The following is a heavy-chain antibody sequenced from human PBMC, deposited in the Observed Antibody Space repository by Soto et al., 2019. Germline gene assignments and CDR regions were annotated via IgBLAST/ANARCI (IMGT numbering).Heavy chain of an antibody. V-gene: IGHV1-69*06. D-gene: IGHD3-3*01. CDR2: IIPIFGTA. J-gene: IGHJ6*02. CDR3: ATPTERGTTFWSGYNYYYGMDV. Sequence: SVKVSCKASGGTFSSYAISWVRQAPGQGLEWMGGIIPIFGTANYAQKFQGRVTITADKSTSTAYMELSSLRSEDTAVYYCATPTERGTTFWSGYNYYYGMDVWGQGTTVTVYS. CDR1: GGTFSSYA.